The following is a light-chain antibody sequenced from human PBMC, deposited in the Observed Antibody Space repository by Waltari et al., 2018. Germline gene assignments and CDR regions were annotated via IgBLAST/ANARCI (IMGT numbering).Light chain of an antibody. Sequence: DIQMTQSPSSLSASVGDRVTITCQASQAISNSLNWYQQKPGNAPKLLIFDASNLATGVPSRFSGSGSGTDFTFTISSLQPEDIATYYCQQYDNFPRTFGPGTKVDIK. V-gene: IGKV1-33*01. CDR3: QQYDNFPRT. CDR2: DAS. CDR1: QAISNS. J-gene: IGKJ3*01.